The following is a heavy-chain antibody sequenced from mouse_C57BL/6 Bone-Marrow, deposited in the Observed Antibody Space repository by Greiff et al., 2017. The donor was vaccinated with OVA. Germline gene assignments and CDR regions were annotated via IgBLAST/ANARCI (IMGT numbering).Heavy chain of an antibody. CDR1: GYTFTGYW. Sequence: QVQLQQSGAELMKPGASVKLSCKATGYTFTGYWIEWVKQRPGHGLEWIGEILPGSGSTNYTEKFKGKATFTADTSSNTAYMQLSSLTTEDAAIDYCARWVYYEGYWGQGTTLTVSS. V-gene: IGHV1-9*01. CDR2: ILPGSGST. CDR3: ARWVYYEGY. D-gene: IGHD2-4*01. J-gene: IGHJ2*01.